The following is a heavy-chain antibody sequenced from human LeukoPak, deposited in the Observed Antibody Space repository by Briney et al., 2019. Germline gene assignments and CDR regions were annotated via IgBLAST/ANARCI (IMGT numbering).Heavy chain of an antibody. J-gene: IGHJ5*02. CDR1: GGSISSGGYS. CDR3: ARGLYWFDP. CDR2: IYHSGST. V-gene: IGHV4-30-2*01. Sequence: SETLSLTCAVSGGSISSGGYSWSWIRQPLGKGLEWIGYIYHSGSTYYNPSLKSRVTISVDRSKNQFSLKLSSVTAADTAVYYCARGLYWFDPWGQGTLVTVSS.